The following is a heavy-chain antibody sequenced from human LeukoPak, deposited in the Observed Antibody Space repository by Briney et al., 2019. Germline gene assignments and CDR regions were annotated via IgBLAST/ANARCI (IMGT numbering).Heavy chain of an antibody. D-gene: IGHD6-19*01. CDR3: ARRGLLSVIGTEYFDF. CDR2: INPGDSDT. J-gene: IGHJ4*02. CDR1: GYTFTSYW. V-gene: IGHV5-51*01. Sequence: GESLKISCKGSGYTFTSYWIGWVRQVPGKGLEWMGMINPGDSDTSYSPSFQGQVTISADKSLTTAYLQWSSLKASDTAIYYCARRGLLSVIGTEYFDFWGQGTLVTVSS.